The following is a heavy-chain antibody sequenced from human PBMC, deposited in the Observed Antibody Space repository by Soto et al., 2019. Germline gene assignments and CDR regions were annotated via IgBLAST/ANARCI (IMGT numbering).Heavy chain of an antibody. CDR2: TNPSGSI. Sequence: VQLQQWGAGLLKPSETLSLTCAVYGGSFSGYHWSWFRQPPGKGLEWIGETNPSGSINYNPSLKSRVTISGDTSKNQFSLNLSSVTAADTAVYYCATFVGATTVTRGSPRDYWGQGTLVTVSS. CDR1: GGSFSGYH. D-gene: IGHD4-4*01. CDR3: ATFVGATTVTRGSPRDY. J-gene: IGHJ4*02. V-gene: IGHV4-34*01.